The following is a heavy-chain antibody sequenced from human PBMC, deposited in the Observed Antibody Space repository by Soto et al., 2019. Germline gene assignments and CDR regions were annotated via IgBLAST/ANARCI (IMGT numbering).Heavy chain of an antibody. D-gene: IGHD2-2*01. CDR1: GGSISSSSYY. CDR2: IYYSGST. Sequence: SETLSLTCTVSGGSISSSSYYWGWIRQPPGKGLEWIGSIYYSGSTYYNPSLKSRVTISVDTSKNQFSLKLSSVTAADTAVYYCARPLYCSSTSCYEAFDYWGQGTPVTVSS. CDR3: ARPLYCSSTSCYEAFDY. J-gene: IGHJ4*02. V-gene: IGHV4-39*01.